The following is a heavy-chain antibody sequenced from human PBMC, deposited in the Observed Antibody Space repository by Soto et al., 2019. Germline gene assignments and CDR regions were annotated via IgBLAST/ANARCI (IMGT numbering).Heavy chain of an antibody. J-gene: IGHJ4*02. D-gene: IGHD3-22*01. CDR3: ARSRITMIVVVISDYFDY. V-gene: IGHV3-23*01. CDR2: ISGSGGST. CDR1: GFTFSSYA. Sequence: EVQLFESGGGLVQPGGSLRLSCAASGFTFSSYAMSWVRQAPGKGLEWVSAISGSGGSTYYADSVKGRFTISRDNSKNTLYLQMNSLRAEDTAVYYCARSRITMIVVVISDYFDYWGQGTLVTVSS.